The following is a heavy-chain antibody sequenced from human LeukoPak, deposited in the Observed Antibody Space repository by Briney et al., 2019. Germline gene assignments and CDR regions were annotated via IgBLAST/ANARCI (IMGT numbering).Heavy chain of an antibody. CDR1: GFTFSSYE. D-gene: IGHD3-16*02. J-gene: IGHJ4*02. CDR2: ISSSGSTI. Sequence: GGSLRLSCAASGFTFSSYEMNWVRQAPAKGLEWVSYISSSGSTIYYADSVKGRFTISRDNAKNSLYLQMNSLRAEDTAVYYCARGPSSYLSWHDHWGQGTLVTVSS. CDR3: ARGPSSYLSWHDH. V-gene: IGHV3-48*03.